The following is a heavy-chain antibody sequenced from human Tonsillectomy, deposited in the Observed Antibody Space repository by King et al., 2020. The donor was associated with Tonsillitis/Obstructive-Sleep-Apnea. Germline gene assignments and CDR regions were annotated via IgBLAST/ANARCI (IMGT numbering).Heavy chain of an antibody. CDR3: ARGDIVVVAAAMVYYYYIRV. D-gene: IGHD2-2*01. CDR1: GGSFSGYY. J-gene: IGHJ6*03. Sequence: VQLQQWGAGLLKPSETLSLTCAVYGGSFSGYYWSWIRRPPGKGLEWIGEINHSGSTNYTPSLKGRVTISVETSKNQFSLRLSSVTAADTAVYYCARGDIVVVAAAMVYYYYIRVSGKGTTVTVYS. V-gene: IGHV4-34*01. CDR2: INHSGST.